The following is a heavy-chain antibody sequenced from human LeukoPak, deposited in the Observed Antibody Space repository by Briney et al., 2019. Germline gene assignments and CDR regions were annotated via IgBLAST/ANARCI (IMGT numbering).Heavy chain of an antibody. V-gene: IGHV3-20*04. D-gene: IGHD5-18*01. CDR1: GFIFDDYD. J-gene: IGHJ6*04. Sequence: GGSLRLSCAASGFIFDDYDMSWVRQVTGKGLEWVSGINWNGGSRHYADSVKGRFTISRDNAKNSLYLQMNSLRAEDTAVYYCARESKGGYSYDVWGKGTTVTISS. CDR2: INWNGGSR. CDR3: ARESKGGYSYDV.